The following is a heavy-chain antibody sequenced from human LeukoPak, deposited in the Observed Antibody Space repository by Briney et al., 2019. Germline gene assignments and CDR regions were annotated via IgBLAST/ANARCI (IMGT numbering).Heavy chain of an antibody. Sequence: SETLSLTCTVSGDSSSSDCWSWIRQPAGKGLEWIGRIYTSGSTNYSPSLKSRLTMSIDTSKNQLSLKLTSVTAADTAVYYCAREERSHTGWFDPWGQGTLVTVSS. V-gene: IGHV4-4*07. CDR2: IYTSGST. CDR1: GDSSSSDC. J-gene: IGHJ5*02. D-gene: IGHD1-1*01. CDR3: AREERSHTGWFDP.